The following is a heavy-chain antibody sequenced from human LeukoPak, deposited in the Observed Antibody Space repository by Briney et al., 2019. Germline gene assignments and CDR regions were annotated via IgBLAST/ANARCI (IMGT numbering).Heavy chain of an antibody. Sequence: SQTLSLTCAISGDSVSSNSAAWNWIRQSPSRGLEWLGRTYYRSKWYNDYAVSVESRITINPDTSKNQFSLQLNSVTPEDTAVYYCARDLWAAALYYYYGMDVWGQGTTVTVSS. J-gene: IGHJ6*02. CDR3: ARDLWAAALYYYYGMDV. CDR2: TYYRSKWYN. V-gene: IGHV6-1*01. D-gene: IGHD2-2*01. CDR1: GDSVSSNSAA.